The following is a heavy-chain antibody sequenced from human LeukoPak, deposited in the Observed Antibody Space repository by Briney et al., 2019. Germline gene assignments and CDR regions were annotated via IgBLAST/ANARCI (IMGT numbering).Heavy chain of an antibody. V-gene: IGHV4-61*08. J-gene: IGHJ4*02. Sequence: SETLSLTCTVSGGSISSGDYYWTWIRQPPGKGLEWIGYIYYSGSTNYNPSLKSRVTISVDTSKNQFSLKLSSVTAADTAVYYCAKFVILAQQLALDYWGQGTLVTVSS. CDR1: GGSISSGDYY. CDR2: IYYSGST. CDR3: AKFVILAQQLALDY. D-gene: IGHD6-13*01.